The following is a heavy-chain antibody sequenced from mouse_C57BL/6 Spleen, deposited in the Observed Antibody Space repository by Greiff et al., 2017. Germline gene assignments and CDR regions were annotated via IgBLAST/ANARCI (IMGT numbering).Heavy chain of an antibody. CDR2: INPSNGGT. CDR1: GYTFTSYW. V-gene: IGHV1-53*01. J-gene: IGHJ2*01. CDR3: ESPKGGAEPLDY. Sequence: VQLQQPGTELVKPGASVKLSCKASGYTFTSYWMHWVKQRPGQGLEWIGNINPSNGGTNYNEKFKSKATLPVDKSSSTAYMQLSSLTSEDSAVYYCESPKGGAEPLDYWGQGTTLTVSS.